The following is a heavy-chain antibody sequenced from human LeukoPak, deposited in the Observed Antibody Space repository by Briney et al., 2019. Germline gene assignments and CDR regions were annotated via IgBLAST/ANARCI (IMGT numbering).Heavy chain of an antibody. Sequence: PSETLSLTCTVSGGSISSSSYYWGWIRQPPGKGLEWIGSIYNSGSTYYNPSLKSRVTISVDTSKNQFSLKLSSVTAADTAVYYCASPYLDYYGSGSYADWGQGTLVTVSS. CDR3: ASPYLDYYGSGSYAD. CDR2: IYNSGST. V-gene: IGHV4-39*01. D-gene: IGHD3-10*01. J-gene: IGHJ4*02. CDR1: GGSISSSSYY.